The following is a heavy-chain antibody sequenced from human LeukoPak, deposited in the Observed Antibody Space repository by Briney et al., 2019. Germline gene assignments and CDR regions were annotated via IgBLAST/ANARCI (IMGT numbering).Heavy chain of an antibody. CDR3: ATTYYYGSGSYA. D-gene: IGHD3-10*01. J-gene: IGHJ5*02. CDR1: GFTFSSYW. Sequence: GGSLRLSCAASGFTFSSYWIHWIRQAPGKGLVWVSRINSDGSSTSYADSVKGRFTISRDNSKNTLYLQMNSLRAEDTAVYYCATTYYYGSGSYAWGQGTLVTVSS. V-gene: IGHV3-74*01. CDR2: INSDGSST.